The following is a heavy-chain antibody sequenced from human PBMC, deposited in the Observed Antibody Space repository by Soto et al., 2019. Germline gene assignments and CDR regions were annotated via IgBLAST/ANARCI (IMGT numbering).Heavy chain of an antibody. V-gene: IGHV4-34*01. CDR1: GGSFSGYY. Sequence: TLSLTCAVYGGSFSGYYWSWIRQPPGKGLEWIGEINHSGSTNYNPSLKSRVTISVDTSKNQFSLKLSSVTAADTAVYYCARGRYSYYYYYGMDVWGQGTTVTVSS. CDR3: ARGRYSYYYYYGMDV. J-gene: IGHJ6*02. CDR2: INHSGST. D-gene: IGHD3-16*02.